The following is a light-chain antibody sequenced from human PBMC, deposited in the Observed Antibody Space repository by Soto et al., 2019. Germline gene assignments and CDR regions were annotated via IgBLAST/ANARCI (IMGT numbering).Light chain of an antibody. CDR1: QSLSDSDDGNTY. Sequence: EIVMTQTPLSLPVTPGEPASISCRSSQSLSDSDDGNTYLDWFQQRPGQSPQLLIYTLSNRASGVPDRFSGSGSGTDFTLRISRVEAEDVGVYYCMQRKEFPWTFGQGTKVDIK. CDR2: TLS. CDR3: MQRKEFPWT. V-gene: IGKV2-40*01. J-gene: IGKJ1*01.